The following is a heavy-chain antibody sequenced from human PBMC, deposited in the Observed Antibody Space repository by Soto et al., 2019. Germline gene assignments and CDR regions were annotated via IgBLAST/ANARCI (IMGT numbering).Heavy chain of an antibody. J-gene: IGHJ4*02. V-gene: IGHV3-30-3*01. D-gene: IGHD3-3*01. CDR2: ISYDGSNK. CDR3: AREGTIFGVVITTAFDY. Sequence: GGSLRLSCSASGVTLSSYAMHWVRQAPGKGLEWVAVISYDGSNKFYADSVKGRFTISRDNSKNTLYLQMNSLRAEDTAVYYCAREGTIFGVVITTAFDYWGQGALVTVSS. CDR1: GVTLSSYA.